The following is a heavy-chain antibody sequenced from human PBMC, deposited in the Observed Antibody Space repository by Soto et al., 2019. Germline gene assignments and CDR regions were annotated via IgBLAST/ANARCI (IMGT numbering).Heavy chain of an antibody. CDR2: ISSSGSTA. D-gene: IGHD3-10*01. Sequence: PXVSLGLSCAASGFTFSRFELHWVRQAPGKGLEWISYISSSGSTAYYASSVEGRFTISRDNANNSVYLQMDGLRAEDTALYYCTRAAWFPYLSFYWGQGALVTVS. V-gene: IGHV3-48*03. CDR3: TRAAWFPYLSFY. J-gene: IGHJ4*02. CDR1: GFTFSRFE.